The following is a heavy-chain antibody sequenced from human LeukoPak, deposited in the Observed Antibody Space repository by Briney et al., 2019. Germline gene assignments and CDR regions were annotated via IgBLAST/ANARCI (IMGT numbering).Heavy chain of an antibody. Sequence: SGGSLSPSCAASGFTFSSYAMSWVRQAPGKGLEWVSAISGSGGSTYYADSVKGRFTISRDNSKNTLYLQMNSLRAEDTAVYYCAKDPADGSFDYWGQGTLVTVSS. D-gene: IGHD2-2*01. CDR3: AKDPADGSFDY. J-gene: IGHJ4*02. CDR2: ISGSGGST. CDR1: GFTFSSYA. V-gene: IGHV3-23*01.